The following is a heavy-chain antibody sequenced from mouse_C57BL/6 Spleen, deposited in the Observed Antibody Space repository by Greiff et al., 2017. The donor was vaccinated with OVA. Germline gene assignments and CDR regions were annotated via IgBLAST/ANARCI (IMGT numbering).Heavy chain of an antibody. Sequence: QVQLQQSGAELVRPGASVKLSCKASGYTFTDYYINWVKQRPGQGLEWIARIYPGSGNTYYNEKFKGKATLTAEKSSSTAYMQLSSLTSEDSAVYFCARGSRIAMDYWGQGTSVTVSS. CDR2: IYPGSGNT. J-gene: IGHJ4*01. V-gene: IGHV1-76*01. CDR3: ARGSRIAMDY. D-gene: IGHD1-1*01. CDR1: GYTFTDYY.